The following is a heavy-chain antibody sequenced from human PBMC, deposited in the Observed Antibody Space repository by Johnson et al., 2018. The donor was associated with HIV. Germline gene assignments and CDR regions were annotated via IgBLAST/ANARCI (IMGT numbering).Heavy chain of an antibody. CDR1: GFTFSTYG. J-gene: IGHJ3*01. CDR2: IYSGGHT. CDR3: ARDEVDDGAFDV. D-gene: IGHD2-2*01. Sequence: QVQLVESGGGLVQPGGSLRLSCEASGFTFSTYGMHWVRQAPGKGLEWVSLIYSGGHTYYADSVKGRFTISRDSSKNTLYLQMNSLRVEDAAIYYCARDEVDDGAFDVWGQGTMVTVSS. V-gene: IGHV3-NL1*01.